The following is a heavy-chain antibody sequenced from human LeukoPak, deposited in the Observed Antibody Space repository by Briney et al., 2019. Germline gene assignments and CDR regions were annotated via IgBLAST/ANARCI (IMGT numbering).Heavy chain of an antibody. CDR1: GFTFSDYF. J-gene: IGHJ6*02. D-gene: IGHD6-13*01. CDR2: ISSSSSTI. Sequence: GGSLRLSCAASGFTFSDYFMTWIRQAPGKGLEWVSYISSSSSTIYYADSVKGRFTISRDNAKNSLYLQMNSLRAGDTAVYYCARAAADSSSWSQIRLMDVWGQGTTVTVSS. V-gene: IGHV3-11*04. CDR3: ARAAADSSSWSQIRLMDV.